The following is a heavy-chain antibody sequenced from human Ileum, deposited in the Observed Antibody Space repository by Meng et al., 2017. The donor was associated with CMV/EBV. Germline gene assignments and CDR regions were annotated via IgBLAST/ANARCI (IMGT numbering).Heavy chain of an antibody. CDR3: ARGGERGHQTLDP. D-gene: IGHD1-1*01. Sequence: CKASGSPFTDYYIPWVRQAPGQGLEWMGRINPNSGGTDYAQKFQGRVTMTRDTSISTAYMDLTWLRSDDTAVYYCARGGERGHQTLDPWGQGALVTVSS. CDR1: GSPFTDYY. J-gene: IGHJ5*02. V-gene: IGHV1-2*06. CDR2: INPNSGGT.